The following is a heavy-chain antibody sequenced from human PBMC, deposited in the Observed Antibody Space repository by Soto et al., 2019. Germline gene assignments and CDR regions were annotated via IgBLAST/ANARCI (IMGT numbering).Heavy chain of an antibody. D-gene: IGHD2-15*01. CDR1: GDSDSSNIAA. J-gene: IGHJ6*03. Sequence: SQTQSLTCDISGDSDSSNIAAWNWIRQSPSRGLEWLGRTYYRSKWYNDYAVSVKSRITINPDTSKNQFSLQLNSVTPEDTAVYYCARGICSGGSCYAAYYYYYYMDVWGKGTTVTVSS. CDR3: ARGICSGGSCYAAYYYYYYMDV. V-gene: IGHV6-1*01. CDR2: TYYRSKWYN.